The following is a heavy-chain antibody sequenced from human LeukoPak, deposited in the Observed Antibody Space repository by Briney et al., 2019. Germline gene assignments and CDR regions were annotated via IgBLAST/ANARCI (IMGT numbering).Heavy chain of an antibody. CDR3: AKGASDIVVVTSIYYFDY. Sequence: GGSLRLSCAASGFTFSSYSMNWVRQAPGKGLEWVSSISSSSSYIYYADSVKGRFTISRDNAKNSLYLQMNSLRAEDTAVYYCAKGASDIVVVTSIYYFDYWGQETLVTVSS. D-gene: IGHD2-2*01. V-gene: IGHV3-21*01. CDR1: GFTFSSYS. J-gene: IGHJ4*02. CDR2: ISSSSSYI.